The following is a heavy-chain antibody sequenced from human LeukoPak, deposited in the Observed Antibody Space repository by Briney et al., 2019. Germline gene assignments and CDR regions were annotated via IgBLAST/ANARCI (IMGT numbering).Heavy chain of an antibody. Sequence: GGSLRLSCAASGFSISTYVMSWVRQAPGKGLEWVSSISSSSSYIYCADSVKGRFTISRDNAQNSLYLQMNSLRAEDTAVYYCARVDSGSYWSIDYWGQGTLVTVSS. V-gene: IGHV3-21*01. D-gene: IGHD1-26*01. CDR2: ISSSSSYI. CDR3: ARVDSGSYWSIDY. CDR1: GFSISTYV. J-gene: IGHJ4*02.